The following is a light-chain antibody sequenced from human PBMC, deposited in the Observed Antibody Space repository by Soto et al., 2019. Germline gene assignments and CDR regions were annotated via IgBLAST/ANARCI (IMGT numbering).Light chain of an antibody. CDR2: AAS. J-gene: IGKJ1*01. CDR3: QQYATSRT. V-gene: IGKV3-20*01. CDR1: QSLSGSD. Sequence: EIVLTQSPGTLSLSPGDRATLSCRTSQSLSGSDLAWYRQRRGQAPRLLIYAASRRAPGIPDRFSGSGSGTDFTLTIARLEPEDFAVYYCQQYATSRTFGQGTKVDIK.